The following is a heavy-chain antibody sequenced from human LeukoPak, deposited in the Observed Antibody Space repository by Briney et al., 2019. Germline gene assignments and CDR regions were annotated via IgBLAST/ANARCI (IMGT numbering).Heavy chain of an antibody. Sequence: PGGSLRLSCAASKFTFSDYGMHWVRQAPGKGLEWVAVISYDGSNRHYEDSVKGRFTISRDNSENTLYLQMSSLRPEDTAVYYCAKDFYGSGTYLTDYWGQGILVTVSS. CDR3: AKDFYGSGTYLTDY. CDR1: KFTFSDYG. CDR2: ISYDGSNR. J-gene: IGHJ4*02. V-gene: IGHV3-30*18. D-gene: IGHD3-10*01.